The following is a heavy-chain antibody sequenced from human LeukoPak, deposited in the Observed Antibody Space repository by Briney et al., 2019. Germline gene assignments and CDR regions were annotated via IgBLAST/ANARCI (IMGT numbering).Heavy chain of an antibody. V-gene: IGHV1-69*04. Sequence: GASVKVSCKASGGTFGSYAISWVRQAPGQGLEWMGRIIPILGIANYAQKFQGRVTITADKSTSTAYMELSSLRSEDTAVYYCARGTTVTWWFDPWGQGTLVTVSS. CDR2: IIPILGIA. CDR3: ARGTTVTWWFDP. D-gene: IGHD4-11*01. J-gene: IGHJ5*02. CDR1: GGTFGSYA.